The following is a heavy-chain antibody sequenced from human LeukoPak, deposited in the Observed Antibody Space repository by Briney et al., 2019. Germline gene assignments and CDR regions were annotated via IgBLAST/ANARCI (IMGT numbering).Heavy chain of an antibody. CDR1: GGSISSSYY. CDR3: ARHAPSENGNKRGFEY. V-gene: IGHV4-39*01. J-gene: IGHJ4*02. Sequence: TSSETLSLTCTVSGGSISSSYYCGWIRQPPGQGLEWIASIYHSGSTYYNPSLKSRVTISVDMSKNHLSLMLSSVSAADTAVYHCARHAPSENGNKRGFEYWGQGTLVTVSS. CDR2: IYHSGST. D-gene: IGHD2/OR15-2a*01.